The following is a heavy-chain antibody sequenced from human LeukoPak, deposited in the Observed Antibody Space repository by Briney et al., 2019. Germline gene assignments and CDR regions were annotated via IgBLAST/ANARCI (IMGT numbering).Heavy chain of an antibody. CDR2: IYSCGST. J-gene: IGHJ6*02. CDR1: GFTVSSNY. D-gene: IGHD2-15*01. Sequence: PGGSLRLSCAASGFTVSSNYMSWVRQAPGKGLEWVSVIYSCGSTYYADSVKGRFTISRDNSKNTLYLQMNSLRAEDTAVYYCARDRNLGYCSGGSCYAWEMDYYYYGMDVWGQGTTVTVSS. V-gene: IGHV3-66*01. CDR3: ARDRNLGYCSGGSCYAWEMDYYYYGMDV.